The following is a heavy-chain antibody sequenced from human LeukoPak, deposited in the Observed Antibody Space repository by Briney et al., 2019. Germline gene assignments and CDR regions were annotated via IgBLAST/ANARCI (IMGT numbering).Heavy chain of an antibody. CDR3: AKGDRCGGDCYLDY. V-gene: IGHV3-23*01. CDR1: GFTFSTYA. Sequence: GGSLRLSCAASGFTFSTYAMSWVRQAPGKGLEWVSGISATGTSTYYADSVKGRFTISRDNSKNTLYLQMNSLRAEDTAVYYCAKGDRCGGDCYLDYWGQGTLVTVSS. D-gene: IGHD2-21*02. CDR2: ISATGTST. J-gene: IGHJ4*02.